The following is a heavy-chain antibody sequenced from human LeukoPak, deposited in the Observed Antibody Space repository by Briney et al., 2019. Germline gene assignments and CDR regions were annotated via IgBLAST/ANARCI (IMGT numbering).Heavy chain of an antibody. CDR1: GFTFSRYE. CDR2: ISSSGSTI. Sequence: GGSLRLSCAASGFTFSRYEMNWVRQAPGKGLECVSYISSSGSTIYYADSVKGRFTISRDNAKNSLYLQMNSLRAEDTAVYYCARANYYYYYMDVWGKGTTVTISS. V-gene: IGHV3-48*03. J-gene: IGHJ6*03. CDR3: ARANYYYYYMDV.